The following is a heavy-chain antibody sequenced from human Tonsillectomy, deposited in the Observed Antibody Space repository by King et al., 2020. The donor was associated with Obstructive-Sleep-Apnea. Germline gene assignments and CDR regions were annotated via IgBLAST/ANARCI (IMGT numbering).Heavy chain of an antibody. V-gene: IGHV4-4*02. CDR2: IYHSGST. J-gene: IGHJ4*02. Sequence: VQLQESGPGLVKPSGTLSLTCAVSGGSISSSNWWSWVRQPPGKGLEWIGEIYHSGSTNYNPPLKSQGTISVDKYKNQVSLKLSSLTAADTAVYYCASIGYCSGGSCALDYWGQGTLVTVSS. D-gene: IGHD2-15*01. CDR3: ASIGYCSGGSCALDY. CDR1: GGSISSSNW.